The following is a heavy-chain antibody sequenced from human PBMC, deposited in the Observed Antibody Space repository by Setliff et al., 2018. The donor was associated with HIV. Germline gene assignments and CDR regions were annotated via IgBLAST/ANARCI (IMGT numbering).Heavy chain of an antibody. CDR2: INTGNGNT. D-gene: IGHD2-15*01. J-gene: IGHJ5*02. Sequence: ASVKVSCKASGYIFTNYAMHWVRQAPGHRPEWMGWINTGNGNTKYSQKFQGRVTITRDTSADTVYMELSSLRSEDTAVYYCARDRCNGIKCYLYNWFDPWGQGTLVTVSS. V-gene: IGHV1-3*04. CDR3: ARDRCNGIKCYLYNWFDP. CDR1: GYIFTNYA.